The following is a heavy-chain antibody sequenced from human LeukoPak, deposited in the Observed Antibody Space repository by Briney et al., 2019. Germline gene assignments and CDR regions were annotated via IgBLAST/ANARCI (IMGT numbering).Heavy chain of an antibody. CDR1: AFTFSSYA. CDR2: ISSNGGST. J-gene: IGHJ4*02. D-gene: IGHD6-13*01. CDR3: ARGFIAAAGTGTFY. V-gene: IGHV3-64*01. Sequence: GGSLRLSCAASAFTFSSYAMHSVRQAPGKGLEYVSAISSNGGSTYYANSVKGRFTISRDNSKNTLYLQMGSLRAEDMAVYYCARGFIAAAGTGTFYWGQGTLVTVSS.